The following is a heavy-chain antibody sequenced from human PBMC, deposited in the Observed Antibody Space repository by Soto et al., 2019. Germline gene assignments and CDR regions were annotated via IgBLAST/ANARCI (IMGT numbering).Heavy chain of an antibody. J-gene: IGHJ6*02. V-gene: IGHV1-69*13. D-gene: IGHD3-3*01. CDR2: IIPIFGTA. CDR3: ARPITIFGVVTPWVYGMDV. Sequence: SVKVSCKASGGTFSSYAISWVRQAPGQGLEWMGGIIPIFGTANYAQKFQGRVTITADESTSTAYMELSSLRSEDTAVYYCARPITIFGVVTPWVYGMDVWGQGTTVTVSS. CDR1: GGTFSSYA.